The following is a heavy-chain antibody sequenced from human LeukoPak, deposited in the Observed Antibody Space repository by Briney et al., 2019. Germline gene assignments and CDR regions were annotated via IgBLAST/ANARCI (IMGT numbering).Heavy chain of an antibody. CDR1: GFTFSSYA. CDR2: ISGSGGST. CDR3: AKDLGYCSSTSCYGIPPGAFDI. J-gene: IGHJ3*02. D-gene: IGHD2-2*01. Sequence: PGGSLRLSCAASGFTFSSYAMSWVRQAPGKGLEWVSAISGSGGSTYYADSVKGRFTISRDNSKNTLYLQMNSLRAEDTAVYYCAKDLGYCSSTSCYGIPPGAFDIWGQGTMVTVSS. V-gene: IGHV3-23*01.